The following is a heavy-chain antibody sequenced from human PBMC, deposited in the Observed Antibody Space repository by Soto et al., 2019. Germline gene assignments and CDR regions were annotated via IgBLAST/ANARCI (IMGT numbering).Heavy chain of an antibody. D-gene: IGHD5-12*01. CDR3: ARDKGNVGGYDQFDP. Sequence: SESLTLSCAVSGATIRGYNRRSWGHPPPGKGLEWIVDIYHSGTTNYNPSLKSRVTMSVDKSKNQFSLNLTSVTAADTAVYYCARDKGNVGGYDQFDPWGPGTLVTASS. V-gene: IGHV4-4*02. CDR2: IYHSGTT. CDR1: GATIRGYNR. J-gene: IGHJ5*02.